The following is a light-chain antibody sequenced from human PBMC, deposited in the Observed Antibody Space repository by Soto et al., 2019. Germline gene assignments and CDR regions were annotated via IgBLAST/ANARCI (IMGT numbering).Light chain of an antibody. V-gene: IGKV1D-16*01. Sequence: DIQMTQSPSSLSASVGDRVTITCRASQAIGSWLAWYQQKPGKAPTSLIYDASNLQTEVPSRFSGSASGTEFTITISGLQPEDSATYYCHQYNSYPHTFGGGTMVEIK. CDR2: DAS. CDR1: QAIGSW. CDR3: HQYNSYPHT. J-gene: IGKJ4*01.